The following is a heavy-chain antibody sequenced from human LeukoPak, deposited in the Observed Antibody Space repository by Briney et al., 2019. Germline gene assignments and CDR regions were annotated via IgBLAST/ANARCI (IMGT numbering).Heavy chain of an antibody. CDR2: IYYSGST. J-gene: IGHJ4*02. CDR3: ARRSSSGYFDY. CDR1: GGSISSYY. V-gene: IGHV4-59*01. Sequence: SETLSLTYTGSGGSISSYYWSWIRQPPGKGLEWIGYIYYSGSTNYNPSLKSRVTISVDTSKNQFSLKLSSVTAADTAVYYCARRSSSGYFDYWGQGTLVTVSS.